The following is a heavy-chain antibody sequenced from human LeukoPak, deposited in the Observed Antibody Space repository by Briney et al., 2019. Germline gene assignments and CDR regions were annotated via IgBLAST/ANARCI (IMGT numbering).Heavy chain of an antibody. Sequence: SETLSLTCAVYGGSLSGFYWSWIRQSPGKGLEWIGEVNQSGSTNYNPSLKSRVTISVDTSKNQFSLKLSSVTAADTAVYYCARVRRTYYDFWSGTRGWFDPWGQGTLVTVSS. CDR1: GGSLSGFY. J-gene: IGHJ5*02. CDR3: ARVRRTYYDFWSGTRGWFDP. D-gene: IGHD3-3*01. CDR2: VNQSGST. V-gene: IGHV4-34*01.